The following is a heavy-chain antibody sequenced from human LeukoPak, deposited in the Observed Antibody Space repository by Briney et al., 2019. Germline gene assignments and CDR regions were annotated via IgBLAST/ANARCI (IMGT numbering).Heavy chain of an antibody. CDR3: ARILGEGRAMVRGVMDY. CDR1: GFTFDDYG. J-gene: IGHJ4*02. CDR2: INWNSGST. D-gene: IGHD3-10*01. V-gene: IGHV3-20*04. Sequence: GGSLRLSCAASGFTFDDYGMSWVRQAPGKGLEWVSGINWNSGSTGYADSVKGRFTISRDNAKNSLYLQMNSLRAEDTAVYYCARILGEGRAMVRGVMDYWGQGILVTVSS.